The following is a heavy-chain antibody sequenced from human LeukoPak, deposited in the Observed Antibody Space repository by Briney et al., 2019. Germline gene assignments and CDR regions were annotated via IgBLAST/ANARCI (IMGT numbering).Heavy chain of an antibody. V-gene: IGHV3-11*01. Sequence: PGGSLRLSCAASGFTFSDYYMTWIRQAPGKGLEWVSYISRSGNTIYYADSLKGRFTISRDNAKTSLYLQMNSLRAEDTAVYYCARGYYYDTSGYGSIFDYWGQGTLVTVSS. D-gene: IGHD3-22*01. CDR2: ISRSGNTI. J-gene: IGHJ4*02. CDR1: GFTFSDYY. CDR3: ARGYYYDTSGYGSIFDY.